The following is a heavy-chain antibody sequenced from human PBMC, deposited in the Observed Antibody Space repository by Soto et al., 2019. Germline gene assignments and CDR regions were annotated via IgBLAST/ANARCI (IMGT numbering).Heavy chain of an antibody. CDR3: ARESGDWPLNWFDP. Sequence: PGGSLRLSCAASGFNFSNHWMHWVRQRPAEGLVWVSRITSDGKSKAYAESVKGRFAISRDNAKNTLYLQMNGLTAEDMAVYYCARESGDWPLNWFDPWGQGTLVTVSS. V-gene: IGHV3-74*01. CDR1: GFNFSNHW. D-gene: IGHD2-21*02. CDR2: ITSDGKSK. J-gene: IGHJ5*02.